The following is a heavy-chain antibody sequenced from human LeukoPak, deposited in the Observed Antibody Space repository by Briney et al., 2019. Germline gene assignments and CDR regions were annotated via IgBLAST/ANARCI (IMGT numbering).Heavy chain of an antibody. CDR1: GGSISSYY. Sequence: IPSETLSLTCTVSGGSISSYYWSWIRQPAEKGLEWIGRIYTSGSTNYNPSLKSRVTMSVDTSKNQFSLKLSSVTAADTAVYYCARDISSGWYVGYYYGMDVWGQGTTVTVSS. V-gene: IGHV4-4*07. D-gene: IGHD6-19*01. CDR3: ARDISSGWYVGYYYGMDV. CDR2: IYTSGST. J-gene: IGHJ6*02.